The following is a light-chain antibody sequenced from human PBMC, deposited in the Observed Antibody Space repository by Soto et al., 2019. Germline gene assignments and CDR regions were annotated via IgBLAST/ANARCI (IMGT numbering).Light chain of an antibody. CDR1: QSVSSY. CDR3: QQRSNWPIT. J-gene: IGKJ5*01. Sequence: EIVLTQSPATLSLSPGERATLSCRASQSVSSYLAWYQHKPGQAPRLLIYDASNRATGIPARFSGSGSGTDFTLTISSLEPEDFAVYYWQQRSNWPITFGQGTRLEIK. CDR2: DAS. V-gene: IGKV3-11*01.